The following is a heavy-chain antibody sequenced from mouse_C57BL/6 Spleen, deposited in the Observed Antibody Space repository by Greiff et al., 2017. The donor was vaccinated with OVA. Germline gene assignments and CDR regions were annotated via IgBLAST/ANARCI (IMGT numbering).Heavy chain of an antibody. CDR2: ILPGSGST. D-gene: IGHD3-3*01. CDR1: GYTFTGYW. Sequence: QVQLQQSGAELMKPGASVKLSCKATGYTFTGYWIEWVKQRPGHGLEWIGEILPGSGSTNYNEKFKGKATFTANTSSNTAYMQLRRLTTEDSAIYYCAPSGERAPWFAYWGQGTLVTVSA. V-gene: IGHV1-9*01. CDR3: APSGERAPWFAY. J-gene: IGHJ3*01.